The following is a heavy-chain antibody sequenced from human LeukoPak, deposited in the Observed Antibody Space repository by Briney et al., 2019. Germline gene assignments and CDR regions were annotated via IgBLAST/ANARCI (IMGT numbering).Heavy chain of an antibody. V-gene: IGHV3-23*01. Sequence: GGTLRLSCAASGLTFNNYDMSWVRQAPGKGLQWVSAISASGGTTYYAASVKGRFTFSRDNSKNTFFLQLNSLRAEDTAVYYCSKEPRQYCSSTSCPNWFDSWGQGTLVTVSS. D-gene: IGHD2-2*01. CDR1: GLTFNNYD. CDR2: ISASGGTT. J-gene: IGHJ5*01. CDR3: SKEPRQYCSSTSCPNWFDS.